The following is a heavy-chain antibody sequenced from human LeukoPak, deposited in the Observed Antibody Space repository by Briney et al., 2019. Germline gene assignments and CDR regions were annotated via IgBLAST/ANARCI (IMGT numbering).Heavy chain of an antibody. J-gene: IGHJ6*02. CDR1: GFTVSSNY. CDR2: IYSGGST. Sequence: GGSLRLSCAASGFTVSSNYMSWVRQAPGKGLEWVSVIYSGGSTYYADSVKGRFTISRDNSKNTLYLQMNSLRAEDTAVYYCARAKLDSSSWLNYYYYGMDVWGQGTTVTVSS. D-gene: IGHD6-13*01. V-gene: IGHV3-53*01. CDR3: ARAKLDSSSWLNYYYYGMDV.